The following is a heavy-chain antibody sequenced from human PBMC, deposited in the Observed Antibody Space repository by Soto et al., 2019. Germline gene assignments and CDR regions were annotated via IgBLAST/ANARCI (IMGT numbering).Heavy chain of an antibody. CDR3: AKVHVGYDILSPFDP. J-gene: IGHJ5*02. CDR1: GFTFSSYG. D-gene: IGHD3-9*01. V-gene: IGHV3-30*18. Sequence: QVQLVESGGGVVQPGRSLRLSCAASGFTFSSYGMHWVRQAPGKGLEWVAVISYDGSNKYYADSVKGRFTISRDNSKNTLYLQMNSLRAEDTAVYYCAKVHVGYDILSPFDPWGQGTLVTVSS. CDR2: ISYDGSNK.